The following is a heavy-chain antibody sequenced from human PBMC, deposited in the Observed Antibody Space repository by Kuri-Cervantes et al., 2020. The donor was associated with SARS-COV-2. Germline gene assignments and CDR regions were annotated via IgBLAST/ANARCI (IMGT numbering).Heavy chain of an antibody. V-gene: IGHV3-21*01. Sequence: GESLKISCVASGFTLTKYTMNWVRQAPGKALEWVSSISGSGSYIYYADSVKGRFTISRDNAKNTLYLQMNSLRVADTGVYYCTREGGDFWSGNYRNFDYWGQGIPVTVSS. CDR3: TREGGDFWSGNYRNFDY. CDR2: ISGSGSYI. CDR1: GFTLTKYT. D-gene: IGHD3-3*01. J-gene: IGHJ4*02.